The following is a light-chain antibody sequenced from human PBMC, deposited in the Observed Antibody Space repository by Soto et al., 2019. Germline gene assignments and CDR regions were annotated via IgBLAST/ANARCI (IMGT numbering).Light chain of an antibody. V-gene: IGLV2-14*03. J-gene: IGLJ1*01. CDR1: SSDVGDYNS. CDR3: CSYTSSSTYV. CDR2: DVS. Sequence: QPVLTQPASVSGSPGQSITISCTGTSSDVGDYNSVSWYQQHPGKAPKLMIFDVSNRPSGVSDRFSGSKSGNTASLTISGLQAEDEADYYCCSYTSSSTYVFGTGTKVTVL.